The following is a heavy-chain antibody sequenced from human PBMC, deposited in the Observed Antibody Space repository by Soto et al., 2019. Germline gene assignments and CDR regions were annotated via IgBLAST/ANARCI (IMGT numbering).Heavy chain of an antibody. Sequence: PGGSLRLSCAASGFTFSSYAMSWVRQAPGKGLEWVSAISGSGGSTYYADSVKGRFTISRDNSKNTLYLQMNSLRAEDTAVYYCAKDPPIRYYDSSGYPIDYWGQGTLVTVSS. CDR2: ISGSGGST. CDR3: AKDPPIRYYDSSGYPIDY. D-gene: IGHD3-22*01. J-gene: IGHJ4*02. V-gene: IGHV3-23*01. CDR1: GFTFSSYA.